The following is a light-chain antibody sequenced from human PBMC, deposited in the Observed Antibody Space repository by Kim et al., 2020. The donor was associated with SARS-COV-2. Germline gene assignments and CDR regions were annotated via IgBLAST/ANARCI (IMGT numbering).Light chain of an antibody. V-gene: IGLV1-44*01. J-gene: IGLJ1*01. Sequence: ELTQPPSASGTPGQRVTISCSGSSSNIGSNSVKWYQQFPGTAPKLLIYSNDQRPSGVPDRFSGSKSGTSASLAISGLQSEDEGDYYCAVWDDSLNGVVFGTGTKVTVL. CDR3: AVWDDSLNGVV. CDR1: SSNIGSNS. CDR2: SND.